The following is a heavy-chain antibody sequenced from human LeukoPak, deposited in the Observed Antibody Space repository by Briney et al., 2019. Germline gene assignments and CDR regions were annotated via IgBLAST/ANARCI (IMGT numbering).Heavy chain of an antibody. CDR1: GGSFSGYY. CDR3: AKSGYNRFDY. D-gene: IGHD5-24*01. CDR2: INHRGST. J-gene: IGHJ4*02. V-gene: IGHV4-34*01. Sequence: SETLSLTCAVYGGSFSGYYWSWIRQPPGKGLEWIGEINHRGSTNCNPSLKSRVTISVDTSKNQFSLKLSSVTAADTAVYYCAKSGYNRFDYWGQGTLVTVSS.